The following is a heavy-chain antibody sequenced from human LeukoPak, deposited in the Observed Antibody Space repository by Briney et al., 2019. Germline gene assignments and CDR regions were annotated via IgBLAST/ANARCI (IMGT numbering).Heavy chain of an antibody. J-gene: IGHJ5*02. CDR3: AREIAVDSWFDP. V-gene: IGHV4-59*01. D-gene: IGHD6-19*01. Sequence: SETLSLTCTASGGSISSYYWSWIRQPPGKGLEWIGYIYYSGSTNHNPSLKSRVTISVDTSKNQFSLKLSSVTAADTAVYYCAREIAVDSWFDPWGQGTLVTVSS. CDR2: IYYSGST. CDR1: GGSISSYY.